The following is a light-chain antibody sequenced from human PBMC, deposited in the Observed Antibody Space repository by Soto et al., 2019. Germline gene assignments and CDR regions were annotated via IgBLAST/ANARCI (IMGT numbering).Light chain of an antibody. J-gene: IGKJ5*01. CDR3: QQYDNSPIT. CDR2: GAS. CDR1: QSVSSSF. Sequence: EIVLTQSPATLSLSPGERVTLSCRASQSVSSSFLAWYQQKPGQAPMLLIYGASSRATGIPDRFSGTGSETDFTLTISRLEPEDFAVYYCQQYDNSPITFGQGTRLEI. V-gene: IGKV3-20*01.